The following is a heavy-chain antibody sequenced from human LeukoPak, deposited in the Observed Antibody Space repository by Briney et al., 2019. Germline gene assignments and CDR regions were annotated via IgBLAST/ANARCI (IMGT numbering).Heavy chain of an antibody. CDR1: GFTFSSYA. CDR3: AKDLRTTVMYLFQH. J-gene: IGHJ1*01. D-gene: IGHD4-17*01. V-gene: IGHV3-30*18. Sequence: GGSLRLSCAASGFTFSSYAVSWVRQAPGKGLEWVAVISYDGSNKYYADSVKGRFTISRDNSKNTLYLQMNSLRAEDTAVYYCAKDLRTTVMYLFQHWGQGTLVTVSS. CDR2: ISYDGSNK.